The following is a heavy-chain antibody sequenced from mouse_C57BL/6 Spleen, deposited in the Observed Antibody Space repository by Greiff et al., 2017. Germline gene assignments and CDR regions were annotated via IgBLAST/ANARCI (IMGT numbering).Heavy chain of an antibody. V-gene: IGHV7-3*01. CDR1: GFTFTDYY. Sequence: EVKLMESGGGLVQPGGSLSLSCAASGFTFTDYYMSWVRQPPGKALEWLGFISNKANGYTTEYSASVKGRFTISRDNSQSILLLQMNALRAEASATYYCAIYNDDAVYAIDYWGQGTSVTVSS. CDR3: AIYNDDAVYAIDY. D-gene: IGHD2-12*01. J-gene: IGHJ4*01. CDR2: ISNKANGYTT.